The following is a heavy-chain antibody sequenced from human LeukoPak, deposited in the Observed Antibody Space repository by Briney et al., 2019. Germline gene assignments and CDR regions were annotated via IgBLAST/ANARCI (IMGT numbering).Heavy chain of an antibody. D-gene: IGHD6-13*01. CDR2: ISASGGGT. V-gene: IGHV3-23*01. CDR1: GLTFSSYA. Sequence: GGSLRLSCAASGLTFSSYAMSWVRQAPGKGLDWVSAISASGGGTYYADSVKGRFTVSRDNSKNTLYLQMNSLRVEDTAVYYCAKGRSTSWRASYYFDFWGQGTLVTVSS. J-gene: IGHJ4*02. CDR3: AKGRSTSWRASYYFDF.